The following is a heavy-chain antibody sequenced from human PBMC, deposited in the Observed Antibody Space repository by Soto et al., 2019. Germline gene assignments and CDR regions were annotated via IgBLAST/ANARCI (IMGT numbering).Heavy chain of an antibody. Sequence: SETLSLTCTVSGGSISSSSYYWGWIRQSPGKGLEWIGSIYYSGSTYHNLPLKSRVTISVDTSKNQFSLKLSSVTAADTAVYYCARQIPPDLIGYYYGIIDNWGQGALVTVS. D-gene: IGHD3-22*01. J-gene: IGHJ4*02. CDR2: IYYSGST. CDR3: ARQIPPDLIGYYYGIIDN. V-gene: IGHV4-39*01. CDR1: GGSISSSSYY.